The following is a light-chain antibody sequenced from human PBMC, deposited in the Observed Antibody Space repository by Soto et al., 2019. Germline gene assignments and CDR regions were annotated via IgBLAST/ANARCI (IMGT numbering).Light chain of an antibody. Sequence: VFTQSPGTLSLSPGERATLSCRTSQSGTSRYLAWYQQKPGQAPRLLIYGASNMATGIPERFSGSGSGTDFTLTISSLEPDDFAMYYCQQYGTYSVTFGQGTQVDIK. V-gene: IGKV3-20*01. CDR1: QSGTSRY. CDR2: GAS. CDR3: QQYGTYSVT. J-gene: IGKJ1*01.